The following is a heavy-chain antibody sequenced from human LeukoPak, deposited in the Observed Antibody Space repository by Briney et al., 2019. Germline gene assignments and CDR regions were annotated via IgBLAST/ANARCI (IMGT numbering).Heavy chain of an antibody. D-gene: IGHD3-22*01. J-gene: IGHJ4*02. Sequence: ASVKVSCKVSGYTLTELSMRWVRQAPGKGLEWMGGFDPEDGETIYAQKFQGRVTMTEDTSTDTAYMELSSLRSEDTAVYYCATDRPQRSMDYDSSGYFFGYWGQGTLVTVSS. CDR2: FDPEDGET. CDR1: GYTLTELS. CDR3: ATDRPQRSMDYDSSGYFFGY. V-gene: IGHV1-24*01.